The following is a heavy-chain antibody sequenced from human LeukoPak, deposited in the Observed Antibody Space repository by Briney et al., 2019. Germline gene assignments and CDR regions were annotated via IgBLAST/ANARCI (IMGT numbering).Heavy chain of an antibody. CDR3: ARRLRTYFDY. Sequence: NTWETLSLTCAVSGVYMSAYYGSWLRQPPGKGLEWVGYMFSGSTTYKPSLKSRVTISVDTSKNQFSLKLSSVTAADTAVYYCARRLRTYFDYWGQGSLVTVSS. V-gene: IGHV4-4*09. CDR2: MFSGST. J-gene: IGHJ4*02. CDR1: GVYMSAYY.